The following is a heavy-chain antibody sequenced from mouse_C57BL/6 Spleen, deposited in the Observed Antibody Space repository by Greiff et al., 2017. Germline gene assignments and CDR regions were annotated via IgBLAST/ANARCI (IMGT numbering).Heavy chain of an antibody. CDR1: GYTFTSFW. CDR3: AREGYYDGYWRFAD. J-gene: IGHJ3*01. V-gene: IGHV1-5*01. D-gene: IGHD2-3*01. CDR2: IYPGNSDT. Sequence: VQLQQSGTVLARPGASVKMSCKTSGYTFTSFWMHWVKQRPGQGREWIGAIYPGNSDTSYNQKFKGKAKLTAVTSASTAYMELSSLTNEDSAVYYCAREGYYDGYWRFADWGKGTLVTVSA.